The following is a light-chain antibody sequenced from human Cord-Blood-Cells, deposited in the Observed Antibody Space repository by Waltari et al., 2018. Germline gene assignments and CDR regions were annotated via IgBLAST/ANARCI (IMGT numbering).Light chain of an antibody. Sequence: SYELTQPSSVSVSQAQTARITCSGDVLAKKYARWFQQKPGQAPVLVIYKDSQCPSGIPERFSGSSSGTTVTVTISGAQVEDEADYYCYSAADNNLVFGGGTKLTVL. V-gene: IGLV3-27*01. CDR3: YSAADNNLV. CDR1: VLAKKY. J-gene: IGLJ3*02. CDR2: KDS.